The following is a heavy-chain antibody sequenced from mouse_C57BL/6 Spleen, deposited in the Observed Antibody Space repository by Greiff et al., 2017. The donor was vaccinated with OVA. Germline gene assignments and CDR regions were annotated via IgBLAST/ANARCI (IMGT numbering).Heavy chain of an antibody. Sequence: QVQLKQPGAELVKPGASVKLSCKASGYTFTSYWLHWVKQRPGQGLEWIGMIHPNSGSTNYNEKFKSKATLTVDKSSSTAYMQLSSLTSEDSAVYYCAREKLGRGAYWGQGTLVTVSA. J-gene: IGHJ3*01. CDR3: AREKLGRGAY. CDR2: IHPNSGST. D-gene: IGHD4-1*01. CDR1: GYTFTSYW. V-gene: IGHV1-64*01.